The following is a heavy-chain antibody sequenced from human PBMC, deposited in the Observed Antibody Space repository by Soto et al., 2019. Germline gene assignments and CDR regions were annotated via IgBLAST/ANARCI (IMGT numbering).Heavy chain of an antibody. CDR2: IFSSGTT. Sequence: QVQLQESGPGLVKPSQTLSLTCSVSRGSVSSGGSYWTSLHQHPGTGLEWIGYIFSSGTTSYNPSLGGAVTISVETSKNQFSLTLSSVAVADTAVYSAARDLPAHSDSIWGRNRYTSSGLFDPCGQGTLVIVSS. J-gene: IGHJ5*02. CDR1: RGSVSSGGSY. V-gene: IGHV4-31*01. D-gene: IGHD3-16*02. CDR3: ARDLPAHSDSIWGRNRYTSSGLFDP.